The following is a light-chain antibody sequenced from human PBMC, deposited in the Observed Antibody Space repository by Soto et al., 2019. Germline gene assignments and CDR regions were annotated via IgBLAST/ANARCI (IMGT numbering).Light chain of an antibody. Sequence: QSALTQPASVSGSPGQSITISCTGTSSDVRGYNYVSWYQQHPGKAPKLMIYEVSNRPSGVSNRFSGSKSGNTASLTISGLQAEDEADYYCSSYTRSSTRVFGGGTKLTVL. J-gene: IGLJ3*02. CDR3: SSYTRSSTRV. CDR1: SSDVRGYNY. CDR2: EVS. V-gene: IGLV2-14*01.